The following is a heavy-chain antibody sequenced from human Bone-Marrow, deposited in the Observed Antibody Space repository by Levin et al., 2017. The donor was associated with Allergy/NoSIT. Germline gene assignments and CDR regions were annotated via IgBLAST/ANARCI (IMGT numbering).Heavy chain of an antibody. J-gene: IGHJ5*02. D-gene: IGHD6-19*01. CDR2: IYPGDSDT. CDR1: GYDITSYW. Sequence: GGSLRLSCQGSGYDITSYWIAWVRQMPGKGLEWVGIIYPGDSDTRYSPSYEGQVTISADKSINTAYLQWSSLKASDTAMYYCATSRSGNSNWFYPWGQGTLVTVSS. V-gene: IGHV5-51*01. CDR3: ATSRSGNSNWFYP.